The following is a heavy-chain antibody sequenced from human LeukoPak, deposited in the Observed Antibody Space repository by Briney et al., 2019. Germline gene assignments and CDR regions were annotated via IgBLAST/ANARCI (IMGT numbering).Heavy chain of an antibody. V-gene: IGHV5-51*01. CDR1: GYIFANYW. D-gene: IGHD2-2*01. CDR3: ATPYPREYCSSTTCYFNY. Sequence: GESLKISCKGSGYIFANYWIAWVRQMPGKGLECMGIIYPGDSDTRYSPSFQGQVTISADKSISTAYLQWSSLKASDTAMYYCATPYPREYCSSTTCYFNYWGQGTLVTVSS. J-gene: IGHJ4*02. CDR2: IYPGDSDT.